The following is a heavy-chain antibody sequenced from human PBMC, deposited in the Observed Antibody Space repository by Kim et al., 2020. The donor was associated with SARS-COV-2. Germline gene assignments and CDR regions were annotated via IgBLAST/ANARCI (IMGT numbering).Heavy chain of an antibody. D-gene: IGHD3-10*01. CDR1: GFTFTTYF. V-gene: IGHV3-74*01. CDR3: VRDRGIPGQDWYFDL. Sequence: GGSLRLSCAASGFTFTTYFMHWVRQAPGKGPVWLSRINDAGTSRSYAESVKGRFTISRDNAQNTLYLQMNSLRVEDTAVYHCVRDRGIPGQDWYFDLWGRGTLVTVSS. CDR2: INDAGTSR. J-gene: IGHJ2*01.